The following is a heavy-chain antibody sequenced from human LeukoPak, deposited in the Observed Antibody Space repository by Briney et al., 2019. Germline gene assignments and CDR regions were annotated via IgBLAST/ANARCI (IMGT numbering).Heavy chain of an antibody. Sequence: GGSLRLSCAASGFTFSSYWMHWVRQAPGKGLMWVSRINSDGSSTSYADSVKGRFTISRDNAKNTLYLQMNSLRAEDMAVFYCARVGQAGYVGYPLDYRGQGTLVTVSS. CDR1: GFTFSSYW. D-gene: IGHD5-12*01. CDR2: INSDGSST. V-gene: IGHV3-74*01. CDR3: ARVGQAGYVGYPLDY. J-gene: IGHJ4*02.